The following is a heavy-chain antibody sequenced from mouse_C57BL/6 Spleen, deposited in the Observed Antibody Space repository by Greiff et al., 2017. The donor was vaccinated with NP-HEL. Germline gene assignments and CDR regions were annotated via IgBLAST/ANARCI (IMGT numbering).Heavy chain of an antibody. Sequence: QVQLQQPGAELVRPGSSVKLSCKASGYTFTSYWMHWVKQRPIQGLEWIGNIDPSDSETHYNQKFKDKATLTVDKSSSKAYSQHSSLTSEDSAVYYCASGMGSRSFDYWGQGTTLTVSS. J-gene: IGHJ2*01. V-gene: IGHV1-52*01. CDR2: IDPSDSET. CDR1: GYTFTSYW. CDR3: ASGMGSRSFDY. D-gene: IGHD1-1*01.